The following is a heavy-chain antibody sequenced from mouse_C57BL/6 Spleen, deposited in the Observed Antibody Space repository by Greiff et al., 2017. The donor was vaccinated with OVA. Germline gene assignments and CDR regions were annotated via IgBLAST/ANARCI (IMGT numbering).Heavy chain of an antibody. V-gene: IGHV1-53*01. Sequence: QVQLKQSGTELVKPGASVKLSCKASGYTFTSYWMHWVKQRPGQGLEWIGNINPSNGGTNYNEKFKSKATLTVDKSSSTAYMQLSSLTSEDSAVYYCAREGGFTTVFDYWGQGTTLTVSS. CDR3: AREGGFTTVFDY. CDR2: INPSNGGT. CDR1: GYTFTSYW. J-gene: IGHJ2*01. D-gene: IGHD1-1*01.